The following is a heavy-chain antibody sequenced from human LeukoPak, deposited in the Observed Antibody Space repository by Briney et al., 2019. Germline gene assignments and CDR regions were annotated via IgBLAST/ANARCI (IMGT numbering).Heavy chain of an antibody. J-gene: IGHJ6*02. V-gene: IGHV3-11*01. D-gene: IGHD2-2*01. Sequence: GGSLRLSCAASGFTFSDYYMSWIRQAPGKGLEWVSYISSSGSTIYYADSVKGRSTISRDNAKNSLYLQMNSLRAEDTAVYYCASPEGYCSSTSCPGSYYGMDVWGQGTTVTVSS. CDR1: GFTFSDYY. CDR2: ISSSGSTI. CDR3: ASPEGYCSSTSCPGSYYGMDV.